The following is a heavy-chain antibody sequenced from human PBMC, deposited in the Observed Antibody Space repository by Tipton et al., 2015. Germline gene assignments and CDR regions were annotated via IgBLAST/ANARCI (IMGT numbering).Heavy chain of an antibody. CDR3: ARSPQDPAIDY. CDR2: ITADGSDT. J-gene: IGHJ4*02. Sequence: SLRLSCVASGFTFSSNWMHWVRQAPGKGLVWVSRITADGSDTGYADSVQGRFTISRDNTRNTLYLQMHSLRADDTAVYYCARSPQDPAIDYWGQGVLVTVSS. V-gene: IGHV3-74*01. CDR1: GFTFSSNW.